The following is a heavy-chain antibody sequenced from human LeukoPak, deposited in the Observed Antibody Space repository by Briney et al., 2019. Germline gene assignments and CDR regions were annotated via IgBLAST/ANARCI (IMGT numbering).Heavy chain of an antibody. CDR1: GYTFTGYY. J-gene: IGHJ4*02. Sequence: ASVKVSCKASGYTFTGYYMHWVRQAPGQGLEWMGWINPNSGDTNYAQKFQGRVTMTRDTSISTAYMELSRLRSDDTAVYYCARVGAPVAAPAPVDYWGQGTLVTVSS. CDR2: INPNSGDT. V-gene: IGHV1-2*02. D-gene: IGHD6-19*01. CDR3: ARVGAPVAAPAPVDY.